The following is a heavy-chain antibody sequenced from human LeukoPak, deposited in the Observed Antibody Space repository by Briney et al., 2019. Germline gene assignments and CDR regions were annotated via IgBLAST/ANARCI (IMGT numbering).Heavy chain of an antibody. J-gene: IGHJ4*02. CDR1: GGTFSSYA. D-gene: IGHD3-9*01. CDR2: IIPIFGIA. V-gene: IGHV1-69*04. CDR3: ARDAPAHTLTGYHKGGHYFDY. Sequence: SVKVSCKASGGTFSSYAISWVRQAPGQGLEWMGRIIPIFGIANYAQKFQGRVTITADKSTSTAYMELSSLRSEDTAVYYCARDAPAHTLTGYHKGGHYFDYWGQGTLVTVSS.